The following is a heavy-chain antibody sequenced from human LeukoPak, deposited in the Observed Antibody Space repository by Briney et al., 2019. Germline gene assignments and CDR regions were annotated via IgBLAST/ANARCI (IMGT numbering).Heavy chain of an antibody. Sequence: PGRSLRLSCAASGFTFSSYAMHWVRQAPGKGLEWVAVISYDGSNKYYADSVKGRFTISRDNAKNSLYLQMNSLRAEDTAVYYCARSDSSGYYCVDYWGQGTLVTVSS. J-gene: IGHJ4*02. D-gene: IGHD3-22*01. CDR2: ISYDGSNK. CDR3: ARSDSSGYYCVDY. CDR1: GFTFSSYA. V-gene: IGHV3-30*04.